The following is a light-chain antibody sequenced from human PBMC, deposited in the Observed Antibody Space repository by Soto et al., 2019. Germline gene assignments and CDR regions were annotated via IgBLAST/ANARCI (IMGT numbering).Light chain of an antibody. CDR2: YDS. CDR3: QVWDSSSDHYV. J-gene: IGLJ1*01. Sequence: SCELTQPPSVSVAPGKTARITCGKNNIGSKSVHWYQQKPGQAPVLVIYYDSDRPSGIPERFSGSNSGNTATLTISRVEAGDEADYYCQVWDSSSDHYVFGTGTKLTAL. CDR1: NIGSKS. V-gene: IGLV3-21*04.